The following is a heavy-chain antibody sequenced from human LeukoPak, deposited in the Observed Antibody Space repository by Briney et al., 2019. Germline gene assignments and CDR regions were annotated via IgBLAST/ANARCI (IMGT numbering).Heavy chain of an antibody. CDR3: AVRLYYCEECAFDI. V-gene: IGHV4-61*08. CDR2: IYYSGST. CDR1: GGSISSGGYY. J-gene: IGHJ3*02. Sequence: SETLSLTCTVSGGSISSGGYYWSWIRQHPGKGLEWIGYIYYSGSTYYNPSLKSRVTISVDTSKNQFSLKLSSVTAADTAVYYCAVRLYYCEECAFDIWGQGTMVTVSS. D-gene: IGHD3-22*01.